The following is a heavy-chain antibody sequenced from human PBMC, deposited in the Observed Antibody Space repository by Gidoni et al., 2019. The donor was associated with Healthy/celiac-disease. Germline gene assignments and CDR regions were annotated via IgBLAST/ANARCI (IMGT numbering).Heavy chain of an antibody. J-gene: IGHJ3*02. V-gene: IGHV3-9*01. CDR2: ISWNSGSI. Sequence: EVQLVESGGGLVQPGRSLRLSCAASGFTFDDYAMHWVRQAPGKGLEWVSGISWNSGSIGYADSVKGRFTISRDNAKNSLYLQMNSLRAEDTALYYCAKDIRRRVYDAFDIWGQGTMVTVSS. CDR1: GFTFDDYA. D-gene: IGHD6-13*01. CDR3: AKDIRRRVYDAFDI.